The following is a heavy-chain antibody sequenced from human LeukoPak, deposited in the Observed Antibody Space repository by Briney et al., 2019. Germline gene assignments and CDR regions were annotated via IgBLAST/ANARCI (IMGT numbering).Heavy chain of an antibody. CDR3: AKAFGDYYDSSGPYYFDY. Sequence: PGGSLRLSRAASGFTFSSYSMNWVRQAPGKGLEWVSSISSSSSYIYYADSVKGRFTISRDNAKNSLYLQMNSLRAEDTAVYYCAKAFGDYYDSSGPYYFDYWGQGTLVTVSS. CDR2: ISSSSSYI. D-gene: IGHD3-22*01. J-gene: IGHJ4*02. CDR1: GFTFSSYS. V-gene: IGHV3-21*01.